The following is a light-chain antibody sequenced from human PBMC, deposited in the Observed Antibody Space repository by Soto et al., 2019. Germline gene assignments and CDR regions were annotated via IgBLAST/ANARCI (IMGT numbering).Light chain of an antibody. J-gene: IGKJ4*01. CDR1: QSLLHRNGYNY. CDR2: LGS. CDR3: LQAVQTPLT. V-gene: IGKV2-28*01. Sequence: DLVMTQSPLSLPVTPGEPASISCRSSQSLLHRNGYNYLDWYVQKPGQSPQILIYLGSHRASGVPDRFSGSGSGTDFTLKISRVEAEDVGVYYCLQAVQTPLTFGGGTRVEI.